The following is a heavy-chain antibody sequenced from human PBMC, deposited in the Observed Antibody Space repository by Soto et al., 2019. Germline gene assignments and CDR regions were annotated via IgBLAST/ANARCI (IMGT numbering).Heavy chain of an antibody. CDR3: AVGGSTSSGWYLMGYYYYAMDV. D-gene: IGHD6-19*01. CDR1: GYTFTSYG. CDR2: ISAYNGNT. J-gene: IGHJ6*02. V-gene: IGHV1-18*01. Sequence: ASVKVSCKASGYTFTSYGSSWVRQAPGQGLEWMGWISAYNGNTNYAQKLQGRVTMTTDTSTSTAYMELRSLRSDDTAVYYCAVGGSTSSGWYLMGYYYYAMDVWGQWTTVTVSS.